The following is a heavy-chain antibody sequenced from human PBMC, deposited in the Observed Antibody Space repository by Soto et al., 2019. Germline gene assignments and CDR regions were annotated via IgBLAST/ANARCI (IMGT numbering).Heavy chain of an antibody. CDR1: GYTFTSYD. J-gene: IGHJ4*02. CDR3: ARRAETNGWNGFGADKYYFDF. Sequence: QVQLVQSRAEVRKPGASVKVSCEASGYTFTSYDIYWVRQATGQGLEWMGWMNPNTGNSGYAQKFQGRVTMTSDTSKSTAHMEVSSLRSEDTAVYYCARRAETNGWNGFGADKYYFDFWGQGTLVTVSS. D-gene: IGHD1-1*01. V-gene: IGHV1-8*01. CDR2: MNPNTGNS.